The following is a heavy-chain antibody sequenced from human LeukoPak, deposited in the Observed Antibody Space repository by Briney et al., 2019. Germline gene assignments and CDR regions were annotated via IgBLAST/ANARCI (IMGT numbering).Heavy chain of an antibody. CDR3: ARAARCSSTSCYTLGDYYHGMDV. CDR1: GFTFSSYA. CDR2: ISYDGSNK. V-gene: IGHV3-30-3*01. Sequence: GGSLRLSCAASGFTFSSYAMHWVRQAPGKGLEWVAVISYDGSNKYYADSVKGRFTISRDNSKNTLYLQMNSLRAEDTAVYYCARAARCSSTSCYTLGDYYHGMDVWGQGTTVTVSS. J-gene: IGHJ6*02. D-gene: IGHD2-2*02.